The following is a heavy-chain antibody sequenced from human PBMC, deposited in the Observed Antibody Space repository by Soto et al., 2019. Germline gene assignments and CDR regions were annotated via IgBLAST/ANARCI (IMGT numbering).Heavy chain of an antibody. CDR1: GYTFTGYY. J-gene: IGHJ6*02. V-gene: IGHV1-2*04. CDR3: ARGRSIAARRYYYGMDV. CDR2: INPNSGGT. D-gene: IGHD6-6*01. Sequence: QVQLVQSGAEVKKPGASVKVSCKASGYTFTGYYMHWVRQAPGQGLELMGWINPNSGGTNYAQKFQGWVTMTRDTSISTAYMELSRLRSDDTAVYYCARGRSIAARRYYYGMDVWGQGTTVTVSS.